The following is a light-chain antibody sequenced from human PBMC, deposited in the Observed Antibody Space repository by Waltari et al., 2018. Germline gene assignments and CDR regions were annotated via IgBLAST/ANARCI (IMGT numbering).Light chain of an antibody. CDR1: QSISSW. V-gene: IGKV1-5*03. J-gene: IGKJ1*01. CDR2: KAS. Sequence: DIQMTQSPSTLYASVGDRVTITCRASQSISSWLAWYPQKPGKAPKLLIYKASSLESGVPSRFSGSGSGTEFTLTIRSLQPDDFATYYCQQYNSYRTFGQGTKVEIK. CDR3: QQYNSYRT.